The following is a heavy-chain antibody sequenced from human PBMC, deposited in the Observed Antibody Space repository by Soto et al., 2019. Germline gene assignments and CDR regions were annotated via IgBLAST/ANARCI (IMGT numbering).Heavy chain of an antibody. J-gene: IGHJ4*02. CDR1: GDSIRNYY. D-gene: IGHD3-22*01. Sequence: KSSETLSLTCTVSGDSIRNYYWSWIRQPPGKGLEWIGYIYYSGSTSSNPSLKSRVTISVDTPKNQFSLKLSSVTAADTAVYYCERVNDYDSSGYSVDYWGQGTLVTVSS. CDR3: ERVNDYDSSGYSVDY. CDR2: IYYSGST. V-gene: IGHV4-59*01.